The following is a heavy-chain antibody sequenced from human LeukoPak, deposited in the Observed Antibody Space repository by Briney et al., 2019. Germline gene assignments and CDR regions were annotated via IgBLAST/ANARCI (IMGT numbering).Heavy chain of an antibody. CDR2: IHEHGNEK. Sequence: GGSLRLSCAASGFTFSNYWMSWVRQAPGKGLEWVASIHEHGNEKYFVDSVRGRFTISRDNAKNSLYLQMSSLRAEDTAVYYCATLNGPLFEYWGQGTLVTVSS. CDR1: GFTFSNYW. CDR3: ATLNGPLFEY. V-gene: IGHV3-7*01. D-gene: IGHD2-8*01. J-gene: IGHJ4*02.